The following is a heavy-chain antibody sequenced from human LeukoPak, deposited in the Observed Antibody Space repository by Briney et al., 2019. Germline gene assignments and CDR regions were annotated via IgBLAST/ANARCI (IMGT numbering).Heavy chain of an antibody. Sequence: SETLSLTCAVSADSFSSHYWTRIRQPPGKGLEWIGYISYIGSTNYNPSLKSRVTISIDTSKNQFSLKLTSVTAADTAVYYCARDLVTVTKGFDIWGQGTMVSVSS. CDR3: ARDLVTVTKGFDI. J-gene: IGHJ3*02. CDR1: ADSFSSHY. D-gene: IGHD4-17*01. CDR2: ISYIGST. V-gene: IGHV4-59*11.